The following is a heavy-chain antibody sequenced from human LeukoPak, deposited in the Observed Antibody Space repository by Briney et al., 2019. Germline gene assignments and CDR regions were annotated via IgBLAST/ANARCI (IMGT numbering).Heavy chain of an antibody. D-gene: IGHD6-13*01. Sequence: SETLSLTCTVSGGSISSGDYYWSWIRQHPGKGLEWIGYIYYSGSTYYNPSLKSRLAISIDTSKNQFSLNLSSVTAADTAVYYCARDLAAAGSDYFDHWGQGTLVTVSS. J-gene: IGHJ4*02. CDR1: GGSISSGDYY. V-gene: IGHV4-31*03. CDR2: IYYSGST. CDR3: ARDLAAAGSDYFDH.